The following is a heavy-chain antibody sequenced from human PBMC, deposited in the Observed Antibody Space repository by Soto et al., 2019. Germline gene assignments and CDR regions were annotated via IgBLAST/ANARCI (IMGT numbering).Heavy chain of an antibody. Sequence: QVQLVQSGAEVKKPGSSVRVSCKASGGTLNSYTISWVRQAPGQGLEWMGGIIPVFGTTDYAQKFQGRVTITADQSTGPAYLDLCSLRSEDTAIYYCSISNSYGRGDFWGQGTLVTVSS. V-gene: IGHV1-69*01. D-gene: IGHD4-17*01. J-gene: IGHJ4*02. CDR2: IIPVFGTT. CDR3: SISNSYGRGDF. CDR1: GGTLNSYT.